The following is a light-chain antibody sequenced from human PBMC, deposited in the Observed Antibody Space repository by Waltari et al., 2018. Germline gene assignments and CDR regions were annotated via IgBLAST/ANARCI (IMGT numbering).Light chain of an antibody. V-gene: IGLV2-11*01. CDR3: CSYAGSFSWV. Sequence: QSALTQPRSVSGSPGQSVTISCTGTSSDVGAYNFSSWYQQHPGKAPKLILYDVSKWPSGVPDRFSGSKSGNTASLTISGLQAEDEGDYYCCSYAGSFSWVFGGGTKLTVL. CDR1: SSDVGAYNF. J-gene: IGLJ3*02. CDR2: DVS.